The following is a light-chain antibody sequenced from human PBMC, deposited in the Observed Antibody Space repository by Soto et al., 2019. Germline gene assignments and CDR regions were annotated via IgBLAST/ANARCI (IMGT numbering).Light chain of an antibody. CDR1: QSVSNSY. CDR2: DAS. Sequence: ETVLTQSPATLSLSPGERATLSCGASQSVSNSYLAWYQQKPGLAPRLLIYDASSRATGIPDRFSGSGSGTDFPLTISRLEPEDFAVYFCQQYASSPLTFGGGTKVEIK. V-gene: IGKV3D-20*01. CDR3: QQYASSPLT. J-gene: IGKJ4*01.